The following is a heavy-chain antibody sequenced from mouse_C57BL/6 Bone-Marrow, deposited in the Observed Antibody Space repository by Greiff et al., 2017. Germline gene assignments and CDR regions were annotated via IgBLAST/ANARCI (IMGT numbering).Heavy chain of an antibody. CDR1: GFNIKDDY. CDR2: FDPENGDT. CDR3: TPLAWCAY. V-gene: IGHV14-4*01. Sequence: VQLQQSGAELVRPGASVKLSCTASGFNIKDDYMHWVKQRPEQGLEWIGWFDPENGDTEYASKFQGKATITADTSSNTAYLQLSSLTSEDTAVYYCTPLAWCAYWGQGTLVTVSA. J-gene: IGHJ3*01.